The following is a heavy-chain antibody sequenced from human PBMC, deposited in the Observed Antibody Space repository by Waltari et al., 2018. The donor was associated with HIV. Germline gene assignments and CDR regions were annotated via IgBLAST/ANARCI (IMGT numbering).Heavy chain of an antibody. Sequence: QLEESGGDLVQPGGSLRLSCAASGFPFNRYNMNGARHFPGKCMEWISFISSDSKIRYYADSVKGRFTISRDNAKSSLYLQVNNLRAEDSATYYCSRGGSKYFYVGGGDLWGQGTPVTVSS. CDR1: GFPFNRYN. D-gene: IGHD5-12*01. J-gene: IGHJ5*02. V-gene: IGHV3-48*04. CDR3: SRGGSKYFYVGGGDL. CDR2: ISSDSKIR.